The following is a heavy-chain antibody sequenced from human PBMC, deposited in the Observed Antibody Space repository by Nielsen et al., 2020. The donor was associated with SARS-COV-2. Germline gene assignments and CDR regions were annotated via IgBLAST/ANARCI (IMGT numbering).Heavy chain of an antibody. V-gene: IGHV4-4*02. CDR1: GGSISSSDW. CDR3: ARDQAAAGMWYFDY. D-gene: IGHD6-13*01. Sequence: SETLSLTCAVSGGSISSSDWWTWVRQSPGKGLEWIGEIFHSGSTNYNPSLKSRVTISVDKSKNQFSLKLSSVTVADTAVYYCARDQAAAGMWYFDYWGQGTQVTVSS. J-gene: IGHJ4*02. CDR2: IFHSGST.